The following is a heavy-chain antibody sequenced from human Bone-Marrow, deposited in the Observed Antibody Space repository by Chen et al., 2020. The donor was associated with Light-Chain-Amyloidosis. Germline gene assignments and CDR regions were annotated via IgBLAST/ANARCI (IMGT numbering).Heavy chain of an antibody. CDR2: IYPDDSDA. D-gene: IGHD5-12*01. CDR1: GYTFPNYR. J-gene: IGHJ4*02. CDR3: ARRRDGYNFDY. V-gene: IGHV5-51*01. Sequence: EVQLEQSGPEVKQPGESLKIPCKGSGYTFPNYRIGWVRQMPGKGLEWMGVIYPDDSDARYSPSFEGQVTISADKSITTAYLQWRSLKASDTAMYYCARRRDGYNFDYWGQGTLVTVSS.